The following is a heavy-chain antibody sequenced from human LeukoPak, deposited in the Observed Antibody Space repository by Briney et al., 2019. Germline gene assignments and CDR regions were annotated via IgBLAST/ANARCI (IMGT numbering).Heavy chain of an antibody. V-gene: IGHV3-20*04. CDR1: GFTFDDYG. Sequence: GGSLRLSCAASGFTFDDYGMSWVRQAPGKGLEWVSGINWNGGSTGCADSVKGRFTISRDNAKNSLYLQMNSLRAEDTALYYCARAEGNYYDSSTGDYWGQGTLVTVSS. J-gene: IGHJ4*02. D-gene: IGHD3-22*01. CDR3: ARAEGNYYDSSTGDY. CDR2: INWNGGST.